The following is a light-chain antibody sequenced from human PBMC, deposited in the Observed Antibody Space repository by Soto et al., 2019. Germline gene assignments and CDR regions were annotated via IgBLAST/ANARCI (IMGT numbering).Light chain of an antibody. CDR2: DVS. J-gene: IGKJ1*01. CDR3: QHRSNWPSWT. V-gene: IGKV3-11*01. Sequence: LVMTQSPATLSVYPGERATLSCRASQNVNSNLAWYQQKPGQAPRLLIYDVSNRATGIPARFSGSGSGTDFTLTISSLETEDLAVYYCQHRSNWPSWTFGAGTKVDIK. CDR1: QNVNSN.